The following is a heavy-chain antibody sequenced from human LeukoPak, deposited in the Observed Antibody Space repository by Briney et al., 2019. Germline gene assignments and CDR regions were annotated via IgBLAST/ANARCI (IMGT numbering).Heavy chain of an antibody. CDR1: GFTFSSYA. V-gene: IGHV3-23*01. CDR2: ISGSGGST. CDR3: ARDLWAGYCSSTSCSSRFRGMDV. D-gene: IGHD2-2*03. J-gene: IGHJ6*02. Sequence: GGSLRLSCAASGFTFSSYAMSWVRQAPGKGLEWVSAISGSGGSTYYADSVKGRFTISRDNSKNTLYLQMNSLRAEDTAVYYCARDLWAGYCSSTSCSSRFRGMDVWGQGTTVTVSS.